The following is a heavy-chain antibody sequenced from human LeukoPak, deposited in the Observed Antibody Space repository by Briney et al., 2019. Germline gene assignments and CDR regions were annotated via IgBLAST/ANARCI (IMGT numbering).Heavy chain of an antibody. CDR3: AKSASLNTYYDFWSGPHTEHWFDP. CDR1: GFTFSSYG. J-gene: IGHJ5*02. CDR2: IWYDGSNK. V-gene: IGHV3-30*02. Sequence: QAGGSLRLSCAASGFTFSSYGMHWVRQAPGKGLEWVAVIWYDGSNKYYADSVKGRFTISRDNSKNTLYLQMNSLRAEDTAVYYCAKSASLNTYYDFWSGPHTEHWFDPWGQGTLVTVSS. D-gene: IGHD3-3*01.